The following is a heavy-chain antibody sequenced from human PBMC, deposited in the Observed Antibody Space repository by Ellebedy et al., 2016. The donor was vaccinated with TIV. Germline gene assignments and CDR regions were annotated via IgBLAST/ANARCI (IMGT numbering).Heavy chain of an antibody. V-gene: IGHV2-70*11. CDR1: GFLLSTSGMC. CDR3: AREDGEFSYALDS. D-gene: IGHD3-16*01. J-gene: IGHJ4*02. CDR2: LDWDEDT. Sequence: SGPTLVKPTETLTLTCTFSGFLLSTSGMCINWIRQPPGKALEWLARLDWDEDTYYSTSLQSRLTISKDRTRNQVVLTMTSMDADDSGMYFWAREDGEFSYALDSWGQGILVTVST.